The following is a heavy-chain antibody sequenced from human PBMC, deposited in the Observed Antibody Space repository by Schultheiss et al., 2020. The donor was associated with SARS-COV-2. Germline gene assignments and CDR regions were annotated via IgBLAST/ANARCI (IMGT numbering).Heavy chain of an antibody. CDR1: GFTFSSYA. V-gene: IGHV3-23*01. Sequence: GESLKISCAASGFTFSSYAMSWVRQAPGKGLEWVSAISGSGGSTYYADSVKGRFTISRDNSKNTLYLQMNSLRAEDTAVYYCAKSRPHSSGWKLWYYYGMDVWGQGTTVTVSS. J-gene: IGHJ6*02. D-gene: IGHD6-19*01. CDR3: AKSRPHSSGWKLWYYYGMDV. CDR2: ISGSGGST.